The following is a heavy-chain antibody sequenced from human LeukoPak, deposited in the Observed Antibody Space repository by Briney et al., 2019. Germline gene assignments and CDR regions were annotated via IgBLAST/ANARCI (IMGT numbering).Heavy chain of an antibody. CDR1: GFTFSSYS. CDR2: ISSSSSTI. CDR3: ARGSLRWSTGEGDY. V-gene: IGHV3-48*02. J-gene: IGHJ4*02. D-gene: IGHD4-23*01. Sequence: PGGSLRLSCAASGFTFSSYSMNWVRQAPGKGLEWVSYISSSSSTIYYADSVKGRFTISRDNAKNSLYLQMNSLRDEDTAVYYCARGSLRWSTGEGDYWGQGTLVTVSS.